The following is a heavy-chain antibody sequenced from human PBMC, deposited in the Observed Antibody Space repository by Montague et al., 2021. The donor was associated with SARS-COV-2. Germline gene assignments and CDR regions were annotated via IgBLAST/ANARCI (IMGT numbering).Heavy chain of an antibody. CDR2: INHSGST. CDR3: SRDRPRSYYYDSVTYTWGGDGMDV. CDR1: GGSFSGYY. D-gene: IGHD3-10*01. Sequence: SETLSLTCAVYGGSFSGYYWSWIRQPPGKGLEWIGEINHSGSTNYNPSLKSRVTMSVDTSKDQFSLKLSSVTAADTAAYYCSRDRPRSYYYDSVTYTWGGDGMDVWGQGTTVAVSS. V-gene: IGHV4-34*01. J-gene: IGHJ6*02.